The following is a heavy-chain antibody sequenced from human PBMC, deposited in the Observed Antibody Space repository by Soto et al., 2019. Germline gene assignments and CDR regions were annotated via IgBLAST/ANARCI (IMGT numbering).Heavy chain of an antibody. V-gene: IGHV4-59*01. CDR3: ASVGHYSDSRLQDYCDY. J-gene: IGHJ4*02. CDR2: IYYSGST. Sequence: QVQLQESGPGLVKPSETLSLTCTVSGGSISSYYWSWIRQPPGKGLEWIGYIYYSGSTNYNPSLKTPVTISVDTAKNQFSLHLSSVAAADTAVYYCASVGHYSDSRLQDYCDYWGQGTLVTVSS. D-gene: IGHD3-22*01. CDR1: GGSISSYY.